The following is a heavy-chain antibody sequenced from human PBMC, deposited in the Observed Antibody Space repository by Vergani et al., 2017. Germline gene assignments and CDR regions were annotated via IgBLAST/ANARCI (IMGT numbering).Heavy chain of an antibody. CDR2: ISSSSSYT. CDR1: GFTFSDYY. CDR3: AKPIAAPGYFDY. V-gene: IGHV3-11*05. D-gene: IGHD6-13*01. J-gene: IGHJ4*02. Sequence: QVQLVESGGGLVKPGGSLRLSCAASGFTFSDYYMSWIRQAPGKGLEWVSYISSSSSYTNYADSVKGRFTISRDNAKNSLYLQMNSLRAEDTAVYYCAKPIAAPGYFDYWGQGTLVTVSS.